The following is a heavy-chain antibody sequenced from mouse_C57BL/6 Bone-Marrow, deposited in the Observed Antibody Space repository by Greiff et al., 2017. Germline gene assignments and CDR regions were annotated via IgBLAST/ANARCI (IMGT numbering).Heavy chain of an antibody. CDR2: IDPEDGET. CDR1: GFNIKDYY. J-gene: IGHJ4*01. D-gene: IGHD1-1*01. V-gene: IGHV14-2*01. CDR3: APYYYGSSDYYYYAMDY. Sequence: EVQLQQSGAELVKPGASVKLSCTASGFNIKDYYMHWVKQRTEQGLEWIGRIDPEDGETKYAPKFQGKATITADTSSNTAYLQLSSLTSEDTAVYYCAPYYYGSSDYYYYAMDYWGQGTSVTVSS.